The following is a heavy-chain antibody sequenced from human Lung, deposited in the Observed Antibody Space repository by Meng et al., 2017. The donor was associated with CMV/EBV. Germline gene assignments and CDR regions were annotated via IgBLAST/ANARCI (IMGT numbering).Heavy chain of an antibody. CDR2: ISSSSSYI. CDR1: GFTFSSYS. CDR3: TRAPEGDGYNMDD. D-gene: IGHD5-24*01. V-gene: IGHV3-21*01. Sequence: SLNISCAASGFTFSSYSLNWVRQAARKGLEWVSSISSSSSYIYYADSVKGRFTISRDNAKNSLYLQYNSLRDEDTAVYYCTRAPEGDGYNMDDWGQGTPVTVSS. J-gene: IGHJ4*02.